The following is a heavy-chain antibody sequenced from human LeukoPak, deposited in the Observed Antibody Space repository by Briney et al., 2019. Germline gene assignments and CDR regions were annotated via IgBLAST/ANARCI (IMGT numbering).Heavy chain of an antibody. CDR2: ISGDGDST. CDR1: GFTFSNYA. Sequence: GGSLRLSCLASGFTFSNYAMNWVRQAPGKGLEWDSAISGDGDSTYYADSVRGRFIISRDTFKNTLFLQLKSLRAEDTAIYYCAKLEGSGWSGYMDVWGKGTTVIVS. J-gene: IGHJ6*03. D-gene: IGHD6-19*01. CDR3: AKLEGSGWSGYMDV. V-gene: IGHV3-23*01.